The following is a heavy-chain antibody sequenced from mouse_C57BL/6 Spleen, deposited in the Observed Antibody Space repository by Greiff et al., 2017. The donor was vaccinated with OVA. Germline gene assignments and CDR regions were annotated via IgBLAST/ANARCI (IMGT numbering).Heavy chain of an antibody. V-gene: IGHV1-55*01. CDR3: ARRRIYYYGSSYPYYAMDD. CDR1: GYTFTSYW. CDR2: IYPGSGST. Sequence: QVQLQQPGAELVKPGASVKMSCKASGYTFTSYWITWVKQRPGQGLEWIGDIYPGSGSTNYNEKFKSKATLTVDTSSSTAYMQLSSLTSEDSAVYYCARRRIYYYGSSYPYYAMDDWGQGTSVTVAS. D-gene: IGHD1-1*01. J-gene: IGHJ4*01.